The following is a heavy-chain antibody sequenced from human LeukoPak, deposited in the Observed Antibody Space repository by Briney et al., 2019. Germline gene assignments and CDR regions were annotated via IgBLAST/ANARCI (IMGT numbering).Heavy chain of an antibody. CDR3: PSAWGGPSCSGGNSYSGFDY. V-gene: IGHV3-21*01. Sequence: GGSVRLSCAASGFTFSSFAMRWVRQAPGKGLEWVSSVSSSSSNTHNATSVMGRFTSSRDNAKNPLYRQMTSLTAEDTAVYYCPSAWGGPSCSGGNSYSGFDYWGQGTLVTVSS. J-gene: IGHJ4*02. CDR2: VSSSSSNT. CDR1: GFTFSSFA. D-gene: IGHD2-15*01.